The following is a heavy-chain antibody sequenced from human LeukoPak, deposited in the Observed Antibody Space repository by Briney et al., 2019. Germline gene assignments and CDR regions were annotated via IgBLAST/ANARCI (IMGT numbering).Heavy chain of an antibody. D-gene: IGHD3-16*01. CDR1: GFTFSSYA. CDR3: ARDPVDGGYWYFDL. Sequence: GGSLRLSCAASGFTFSSYAMHWVRQAPGKGLEWVAVISYDGSNKYYADSVKGRFTISRDNAKNSLYLQMNSLRAEDTAVYYCARDPVDGGYWYFDLWGRGTLVTVSS. CDR2: ISYDGSNK. V-gene: IGHV3-30-3*01. J-gene: IGHJ2*01.